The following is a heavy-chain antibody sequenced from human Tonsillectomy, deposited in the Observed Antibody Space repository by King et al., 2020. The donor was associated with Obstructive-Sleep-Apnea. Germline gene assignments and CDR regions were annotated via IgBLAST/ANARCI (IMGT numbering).Heavy chain of an antibody. V-gene: IGHV3-30*04. CDR3: ARNGRGKYYYYGMDV. CDR2: ISYDGSNK. CDR1: GFTFSSYA. Sequence: VQLVESGGGVVQPGRSLRLSCAASGFTFSSYAIHWVRQAPGKGLEWVAVISYDGSNKYYADSVKGRFTISRDNSKNTLYLQMNSLRAEDTAVYYCARNGRGKYYYYGMDVWGQGTTVTVSS. J-gene: IGHJ6*02. D-gene: IGHD3-10*01.